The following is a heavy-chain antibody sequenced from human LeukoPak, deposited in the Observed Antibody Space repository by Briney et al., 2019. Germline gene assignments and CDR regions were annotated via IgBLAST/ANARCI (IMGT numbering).Heavy chain of an antibody. CDR2: IYTSGST. D-gene: IGHD2-15*01. V-gene: IGHV4-4*07. CDR1: GVSISSYY. Sequence: SETLSLTCTVSGVSISSYYWSWIRQPAGKGLEWIGRIYTSGSTNYNPSLKSRVTISVDTSKNQFSLKLSSVTAADTAVYYCVREGGYCSGGSCYSGFFFDYWGQGTLVTVSS. J-gene: IGHJ4*02. CDR3: VREGGYCSGGSCYSGFFFDY.